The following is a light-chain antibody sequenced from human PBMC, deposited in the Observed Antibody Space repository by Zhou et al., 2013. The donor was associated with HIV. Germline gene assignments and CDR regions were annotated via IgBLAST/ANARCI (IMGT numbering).Light chain of an antibody. J-gene: IGLJ3*02. CDR1: SRDIGGYNY. CDR2: MSV. CDR3: SSYTGIVL. V-gene: IGLV2-14*03. Sequence: QSALTQPASVSGSPGQSITISCTGTSRDIGGYNYVSWYQQHPGKAPKLINFCMSVIGPQGFRTRFSGSKSGITASLTISGLQAEDEADYYCSSYTGIVLFGGGTKVTVL.